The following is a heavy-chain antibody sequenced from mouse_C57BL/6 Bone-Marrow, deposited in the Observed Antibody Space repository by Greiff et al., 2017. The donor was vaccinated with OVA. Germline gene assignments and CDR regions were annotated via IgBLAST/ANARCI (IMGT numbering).Heavy chain of an antibody. Sequence: VQLQQSGAELVRPGASVKLSCKASGYNFTSHGITWVKQRPGQGLEWIGEIYPRSGNTYYTETFKGKAILTADKSSSTAYLELRSLTSEDSAVYVCAGEPLGWLPLPYWGQGTLVTVSA. CDR3: AGEPLGWLPLPY. CDR2: IYPRSGNT. J-gene: IGHJ3*01. CDR1: GYNFTSHG. D-gene: IGHD2-2*01. V-gene: IGHV1-81*01.